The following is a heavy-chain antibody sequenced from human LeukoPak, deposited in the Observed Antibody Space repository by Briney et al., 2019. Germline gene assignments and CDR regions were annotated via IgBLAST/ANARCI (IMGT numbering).Heavy chain of an antibody. CDR3: AKRGVVIRVILVGFHKEANYFDS. CDR2: ISGSGGGT. CDR1: GITVSNYG. D-gene: IGHD3-22*01. J-gene: IGHJ4*02. V-gene: IGHV3-23*01. Sequence: HAGGSLRLSCAVSGITVSNYGMSWVRQSPGKGLEWVAGISGSGGGTNYADSVKGRFTISRDNPKNTLYLQMNSLRVEDTAVYFCAKRGVVIRVILVGFHKEANYFDSWSQGALVTVSS.